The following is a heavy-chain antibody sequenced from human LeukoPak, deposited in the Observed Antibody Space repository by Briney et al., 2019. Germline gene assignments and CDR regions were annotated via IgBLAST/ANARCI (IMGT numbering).Heavy chain of an antibody. D-gene: IGHD4-17*01. Sequence: PSETLSLTCAVYGGSFSGYYWSWLRQPPGKGREWIGEINHRGSTNYNPSLKSRVTISVDTSKNQFSLKLSSVTAADTAVYYCARGGGYTVTPYYYYYYGMDVWGQGTTVTVSS. V-gene: IGHV4-34*01. CDR2: INHRGST. CDR1: GGSFSGYY. CDR3: ARGGGYTVTPYYYYYYGMDV. J-gene: IGHJ6*02.